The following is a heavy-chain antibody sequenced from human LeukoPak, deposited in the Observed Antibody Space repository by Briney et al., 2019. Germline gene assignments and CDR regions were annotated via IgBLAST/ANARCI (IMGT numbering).Heavy chain of an antibody. CDR3: AREGYTSSQSIDF. J-gene: IGHJ4*02. V-gene: IGHV4-31*03. CDR2: IYYSGST. CDR1: GGSISSGGYY. D-gene: IGHD6-13*01. Sequence: PSQTLSLTCTVSGGSISSGGYYWSWIRQHPGKGLEWIGYIYYSGSTYYNPSLKSRVTISINTSKNQFSLKLSSVTAADTAVCYCAREGYTSSQSIDFWGQGTLVTVSS.